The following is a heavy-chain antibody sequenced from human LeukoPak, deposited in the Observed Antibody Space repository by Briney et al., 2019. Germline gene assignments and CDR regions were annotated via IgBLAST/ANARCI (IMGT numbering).Heavy chain of an antibody. CDR1: GYTFTSYG. CDR3: ARDGIVVVPAAHGYYMDV. V-gene: IGHV1-18*01. CDR2: ISAYNGNT. Sequence: GASVKVSCKASGYTFTSYGISWVRQAPGQGLEWMGWISAYNGNTNYAQKLQGRVTMTTDTSTSTAYMELGSLRSDDTAVYYCARDGIVVVPAAHGYYMDVWGKGTTVTVSS. J-gene: IGHJ6*03. D-gene: IGHD2-2*01.